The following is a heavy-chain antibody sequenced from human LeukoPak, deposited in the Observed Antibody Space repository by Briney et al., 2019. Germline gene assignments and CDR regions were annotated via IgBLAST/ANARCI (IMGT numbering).Heavy chain of an antibody. CDR1: GFTFSSYG. CDR2: IRYDGSNK. D-gene: IGHD5-24*01. Sequence: GGPLRLSCAASGFTFSSYGMHWVRQAPGKGLEWVAFIRYDGSNKYYADSVKGRFTISRDNSKNTLYLQVNSLRAEDTAIYCCAKDRDDYFDYWGQGTLVTVSS. J-gene: IGHJ4*02. CDR3: AKDRDDYFDY. V-gene: IGHV3-30*02.